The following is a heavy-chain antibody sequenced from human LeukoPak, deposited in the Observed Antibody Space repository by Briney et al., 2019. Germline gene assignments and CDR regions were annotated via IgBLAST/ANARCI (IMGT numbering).Heavy chain of an antibody. CDR1: GFTFSSYW. J-gene: IGHJ3*02. V-gene: IGHV3-7*01. Sequence: GGSLRLSCAASGFTFSSYWMNWARQAPGKGLEWVASINHNGNVNYYVDSVKGRFTISRDNAKNSLYLQMNSLRAEDTAVYYCARRYAFDIWGQGTMVTVSS. CDR2: INHNGNVN. CDR3: ARRYAFDI.